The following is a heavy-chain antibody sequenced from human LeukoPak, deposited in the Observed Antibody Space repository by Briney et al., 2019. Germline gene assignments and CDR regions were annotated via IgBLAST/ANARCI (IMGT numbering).Heavy chain of an antibody. CDR2: LIGSSGST. D-gene: IGHD5-12*01. Sequence: PGGFLRLSCAASGFTSTNYAMNWVRQAPGKGLEWVSVLIGSSGSTDYADSVKGRFTISRDTSKNTLFLQMNSLRAEDTAIYYCAKGAYDYIEIGYFDSWGQGTLVTVSS. CDR3: AKGAYDYIEIGYFDS. V-gene: IGHV3-23*01. CDR1: GFTSTNYA. J-gene: IGHJ4*02.